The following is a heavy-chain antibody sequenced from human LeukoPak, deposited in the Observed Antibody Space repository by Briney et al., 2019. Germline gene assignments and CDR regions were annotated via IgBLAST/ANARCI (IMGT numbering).Heavy chain of an antibody. V-gene: IGHV3-30*18. CDR1: RFSFTSYA. CDR3: AKDSQHLAIYYFDY. J-gene: IGHJ4*02. D-gene: IGHD6-13*01. Sequence: GGSLRLSCAASRFSFTSYAMHWVRQAPGKGLEWVAVISYNGNDYHYADSVKGRFTISRDNSKNTLYLQMNSLRTEDTAFYYCAKDSQHLAIYYFDYWGQGTLVTVSS. CDR2: ISYNGNDY.